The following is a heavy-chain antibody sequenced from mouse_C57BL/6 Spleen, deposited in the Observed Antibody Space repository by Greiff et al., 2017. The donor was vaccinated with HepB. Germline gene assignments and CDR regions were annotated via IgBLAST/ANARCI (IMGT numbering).Heavy chain of an antibody. CDR3: GGYGSSYDYFDY. V-gene: IGHV1-55*01. CDR1: GYTFTSYW. CDR2: IYPGSGST. Sequence: QVQLQQPGAELVKPGASVKMFCKASGYTFTSYWITWVKQRPGQGLEWIGDIYPGSGSTNYNEKFKSKATLTVDTSSSTAYMQLSSLTSEDSAVYYCGGYGSSYDYFDYWGQGTTLTVSS. D-gene: IGHD1-1*01. J-gene: IGHJ2*01.